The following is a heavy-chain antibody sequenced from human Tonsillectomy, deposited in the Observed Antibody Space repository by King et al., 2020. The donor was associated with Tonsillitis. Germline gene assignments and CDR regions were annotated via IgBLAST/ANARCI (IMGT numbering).Heavy chain of an antibody. V-gene: IGHV3-30*02. J-gene: IGHJ4*02. CDR2: IRFDGSNK. D-gene: IGHD3-22*01. CDR1: GFTFSSYA. CDR3: AKEPPSSGYYPFDY. Sequence: QVQLVESGGGVVQPGGSLRLSCAASGFTFSSYAMHWVRQAPGKGLEWVAFIRFDGSNKYYADSVKGRFTISRDNSKNTLYLQMNSLRAEDTAVYYCAKEPPSSGYYPFDYWGQGTLVTVSS.